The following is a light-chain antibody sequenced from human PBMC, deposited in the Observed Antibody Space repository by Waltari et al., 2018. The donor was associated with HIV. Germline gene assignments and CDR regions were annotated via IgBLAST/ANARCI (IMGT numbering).Light chain of an antibody. CDR2: ENY. CDR1: ISNIGTNS. J-gene: IGLJ1*01. V-gene: IGLV1-51*02. Sequence: QSVLTQPPSISAAPGQRITISSSGSISNIGTNSVSWYQQVPCTAPKLLIYENYKRPSGIPYRVSGSKSDTSATLGISGFRTGDEADYYCATWDSRLNSYVFGSGTTVIVL. CDR3: ATWDSRLNSYV.